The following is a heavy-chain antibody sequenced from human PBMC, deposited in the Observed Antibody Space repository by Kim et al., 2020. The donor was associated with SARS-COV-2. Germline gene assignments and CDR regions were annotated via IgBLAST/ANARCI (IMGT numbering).Heavy chain of an antibody. CDR3: ARDRSVTLRADF. CDR1: GYTFTGYY. Sequence: ASVKVSCKPSGYTFTGYYMHWVRQAPGQGLEWMGRIDTNSGAAKYAQTFQGRVTMTRDTSINTVFMELSSLRSDDTAVYYCARDRSVTLRADFWGQGTLVTVSS. J-gene: IGHJ4*02. D-gene: IGHD3-22*01. V-gene: IGHV1-2*06. CDR2: IDTNSGAA.